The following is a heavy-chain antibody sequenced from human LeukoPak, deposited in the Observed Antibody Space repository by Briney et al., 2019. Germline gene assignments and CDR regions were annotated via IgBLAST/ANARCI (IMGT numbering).Heavy chain of an antibody. CDR1: GVSITSYY. CDR2: VYYSGNT. D-gene: IGHD3-9*01. J-gene: IGHJ4*02. Sequence: SETLSLTCTVSGVSITSYYWSWIRQPPGQGLEWIGYVYYSGNTNYNPSLKSRVTISVDTSKNQFSLKLSSVTAADTAVYYCARETIPTDWGQGTLVTVPS. V-gene: IGHV4-59*01. CDR3: ARETIPTD.